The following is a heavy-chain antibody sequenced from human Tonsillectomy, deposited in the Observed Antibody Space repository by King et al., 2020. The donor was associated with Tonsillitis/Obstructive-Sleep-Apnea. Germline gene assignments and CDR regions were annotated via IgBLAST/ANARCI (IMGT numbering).Heavy chain of an antibody. CDR1: GYTFTGYY. D-gene: IGHD1-7*01. J-gene: IGHJ4*02. V-gene: IGHV1-2*02. Sequence: EQLVQSGAEVKKTGASVKVSCKASGYTFTGYYMHWVRQAPGQGLEWMGWINPNSGGTNYAQKFQGRVTMTRDTSISTAYMELSRLRSDDTAVYYCAREGITGTTSLDYWGQGTLVTVSS. CDR3: AREGITGTTSLDY. CDR2: INPNSGGT.